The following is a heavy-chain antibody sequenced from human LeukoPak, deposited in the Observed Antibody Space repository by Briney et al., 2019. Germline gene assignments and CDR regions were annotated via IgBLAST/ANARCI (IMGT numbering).Heavy chain of an antibody. J-gene: IGHJ4*02. CDR1: GFTFSSHS. V-gene: IGHV3-7*01. CDR2: IGLDGAQK. Sequence: PGGSLTLSCAPSGFTFSSHSMGGVRQPAGKELECVAAIGLDGAQKDFVDSVKGRSTHSRDNVKNSLFLEMNRLRVEDTAVYYCARWRGLQSEFDCWGQGTLVTVSS. D-gene: IGHD5-24*01. CDR3: ARWRGLQSEFDC.